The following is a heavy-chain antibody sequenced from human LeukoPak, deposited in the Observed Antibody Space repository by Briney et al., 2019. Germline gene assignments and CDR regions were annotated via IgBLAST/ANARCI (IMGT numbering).Heavy chain of an antibody. D-gene: IGHD3-22*01. CDR3: ARGTYYDSSGYYPQYNWFDP. Sequence: SQTLSLSCTVSGGSISSGGYYWSWIRQHPGKGLEWIGYIYYSGSTYYNPSLKSRVTISVDTSKNQFSLKLSSVTAADTAVYYCARGTYYDSSGYYPQYNWFDPWGQGTLVTASS. J-gene: IGHJ5*02. V-gene: IGHV4-31*03. CDR2: IYYSGST. CDR1: GGSISSGGYY.